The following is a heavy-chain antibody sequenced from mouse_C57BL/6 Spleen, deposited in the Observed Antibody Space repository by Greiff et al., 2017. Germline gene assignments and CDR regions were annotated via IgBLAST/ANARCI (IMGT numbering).Heavy chain of an antibody. CDR3: ARGGAMDY. CDR2: ISPYNGDT. Sequence: VQLQQSGPELVKPGASVKISCKASGFSFTGYFMHWVQQTPGKSLEWIVRISPYNGDTFYNQKFKGKVTLTVDKSSSTAHMELLSLTSEDMAVYYCARGGAMDYWGQGTSVTVSS. J-gene: IGHJ4*01. CDR1: GFSFTGYF. V-gene: IGHV1-37*01.